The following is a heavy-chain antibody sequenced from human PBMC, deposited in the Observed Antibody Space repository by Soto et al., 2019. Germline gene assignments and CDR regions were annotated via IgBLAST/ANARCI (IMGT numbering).Heavy chain of an antibody. J-gene: IGHJ5*02. D-gene: IGHD3-3*01. CDR1: VFTFSSYA. Sequence: EVQLLESGGGSVQPGGSLRLSCAASVFTFSSYAMSWVRQAPGKGLEWVSAISGSGSDTYYADSVEGRFTISRDNSKNRLYLQMHSLRGEDTATYYCAKVRDFWSGHDWFDPWGQGTRVTVPS. CDR2: ISGSGSDT. V-gene: IGHV3-23*01. CDR3: AKVRDFWSGHDWFDP.